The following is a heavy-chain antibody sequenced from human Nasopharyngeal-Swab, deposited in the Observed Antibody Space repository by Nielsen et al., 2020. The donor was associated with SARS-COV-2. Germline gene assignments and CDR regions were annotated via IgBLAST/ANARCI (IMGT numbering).Heavy chain of an antibody. CDR3: AREQYYDFWSGSPDP. J-gene: IGHJ5*02. CDR2: INPGGGST. D-gene: IGHD3-3*01. CDR1: GYTFTSYY. Sequence: ASVKVSCKASGYTFTSYYMHWVRQAPGQGLEWMGIINPGGGSTSYAQKFQGRVTMTRDTSTSTVYMELSSLRSEDTAVYYCAREQYYDFWSGSPDPWGQGTLVTVSS. V-gene: IGHV1-46*01.